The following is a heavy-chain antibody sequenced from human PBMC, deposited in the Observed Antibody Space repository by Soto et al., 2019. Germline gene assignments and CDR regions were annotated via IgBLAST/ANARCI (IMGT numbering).Heavy chain of an antibody. CDR1: GYTFTSYD. V-gene: IGHV1-8*01. D-gene: IGHD4-17*01. J-gene: IGHJ4*02. Sequence: GASVKVSCKASGYTFTSYDINWVRQATGQGLEWMGWMNPNSGNTGYAQKFQGRVTMTRNTSISTAYMELSSLRSEDTAVYYCARGEAGYGDYVGWYYFDYWGQGTLVTVSS. CDR2: MNPNSGNT. CDR3: ARGEAGYGDYVGWYYFDY.